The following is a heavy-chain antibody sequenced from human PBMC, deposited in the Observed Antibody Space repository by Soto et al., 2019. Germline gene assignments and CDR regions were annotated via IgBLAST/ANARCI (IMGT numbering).Heavy chain of an antibody. Sequence: PGGSLRLSCVASGFTFSGDWMHWVRQVPGKWLVWVSRISPDGTTTYYADSVKGRFTISRDNAKNTLYLQMNGLRADDTAVYYCSRGRSPYYGYFDPWGPGTLVTVSS. D-gene: IGHD3-3*01. J-gene: IGHJ5*02. CDR2: ISPDGTTT. CDR1: GFTFSGDW. V-gene: IGHV3-74*01. CDR3: SRGRSPYYGYFDP.